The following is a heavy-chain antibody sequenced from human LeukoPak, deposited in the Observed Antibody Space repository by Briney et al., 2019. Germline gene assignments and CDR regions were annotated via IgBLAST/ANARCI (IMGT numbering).Heavy chain of an antibody. V-gene: IGHV3-64*01. Sequence: PGGSLRLSCAASGFTFSSYAMHWVRQAPGKGLEYVSAISSNGGSTYYANSVKGRFTISRDNSKNTLYLQMGSLRAEDMAVYYCARSRFWVDWFDPWGQGTLVTVSS. J-gene: IGHJ5*02. D-gene: IGHD3-3*01. CDR1: GFTFSSYA. CDR3: ARSRFWVDWFDP. CDR2: ISSNGGST.